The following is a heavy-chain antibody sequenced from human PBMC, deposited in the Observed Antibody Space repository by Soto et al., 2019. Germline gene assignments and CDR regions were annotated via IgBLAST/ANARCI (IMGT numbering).Heavy chain of an antibody. D-gene: IGHD4-17*01. J-gene: IGHJ4*02. CDR1: GGSISSSNW. CDR3: ASYDYGDYDGYFDY. CDR2: IYHSGST. Sequence: SETLSLTCAVSGGSISSSNWWSWVRQPPGKGLEWIGEIYHSGSTNYNPSLKSRVTMSLDKSKNQFSLKLTSVTAADTAVYYCASYDYGDYDGYFDYRRKGTLVTVSS. V-gene: IGHV4-4*02.